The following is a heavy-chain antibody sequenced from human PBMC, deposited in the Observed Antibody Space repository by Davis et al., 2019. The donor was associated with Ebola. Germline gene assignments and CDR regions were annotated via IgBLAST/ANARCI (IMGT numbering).Heavy chain of an antibody. J-gene: IGHJ4*02. CDR3: ARSKETTVTPFDY. CDR1: GYTFTSYG. D-gene: IGHD4-17*01. Sequence: ASVKVSCKASGYTFTSYGISWVRQAPGQGLEWMGWMNPNSGNTGYAQKFQGRVTMTRDTSTSTVYMELSSLRSEDTAVYYCARSKETTVTPFDYWGQGTLVTVSS. V-gene: IGHV1-8*02. CDR2: MNPNSGNT.